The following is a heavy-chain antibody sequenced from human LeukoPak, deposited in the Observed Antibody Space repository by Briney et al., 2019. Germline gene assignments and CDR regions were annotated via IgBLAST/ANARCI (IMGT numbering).Heavy chain of an antibody. Sequence: SETLSLTCAVYGGSFSGYYWSWIRQPPGKGLEWIGEINHSGSTNYNPSLKSRVTISVDTSKNQFSLKLSSATAADTAVYYCARGRSIAAAALVYWGQGTLVTVSS. CDR3: ARGRSIAAAALVY. D-gene: IGHD6-13*01. J-gene: IGHJ4*02. CDR2: INHSGST. CDR1: GGSFSGYY. V-gene: IGHV4-34*01.